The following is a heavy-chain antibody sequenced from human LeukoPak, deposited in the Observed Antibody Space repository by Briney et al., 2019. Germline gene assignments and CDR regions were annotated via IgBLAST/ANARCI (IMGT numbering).Heavy chain of an antibody. V-gene: IGHV3-21*01. CDR2: ISSSSSYI. CDR1: GFTFSSYS. CDR3: ARDLSWNYGY. D-gene: IGHD1-7*01. J-gene: IGHJ4*02. Sequence: GGSLRLSCAASGFTFSSYSMNWVRQAPGKGLEWVSSISSSSSYIYYADSVKGRFTISRDNAKNSLYLQMNGLRAEDTAVYYCARDLSWNYGYWGQGTLVTVSS.